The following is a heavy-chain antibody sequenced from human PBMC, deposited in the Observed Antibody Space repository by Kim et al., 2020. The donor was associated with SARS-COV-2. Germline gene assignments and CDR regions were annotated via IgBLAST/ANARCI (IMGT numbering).Heavy chain of an antibody. V-gene: IGHV4-39*01. Sequence: SETLSLTCTVSGGSISSSSYYWGWIRQPPGKGLEWIGSIYYSGSTYYNPSLKSRVTISVDTSKNQFSLKLSSVTAADTAVYYCARHSRRWLQLQASYFDYRGQGTLVTVSS. CDR2: IYYSGST. CDR1: GGSISSSSYY. D-gene: IGHD5-12*01. J-gene: IGHJ4*02. CDR3: ARHSRRWLQLQASYFDY.